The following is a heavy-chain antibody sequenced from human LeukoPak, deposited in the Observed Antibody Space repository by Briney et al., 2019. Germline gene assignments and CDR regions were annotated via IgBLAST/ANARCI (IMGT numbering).Heavy chain of an antibody. CDR2: ISSTSGTI. D-gene: IGHD3-22*01. Sequence: GGSLRLSCAASGFTFSSYGMNWVRQAPGQGLEWVSYISSTSGTIYYADSVKGRFTISRDNAKTSLYLQMDSLRDEDTAVYYCARDLWGTSGYRFDYWGQGTLVTVSS. CDR1: GFTFSSYG. J-gene: IGHJ4*02. CDR3: ARDLWGTSGYRFDY. V-gene: IGHV3-48*02.